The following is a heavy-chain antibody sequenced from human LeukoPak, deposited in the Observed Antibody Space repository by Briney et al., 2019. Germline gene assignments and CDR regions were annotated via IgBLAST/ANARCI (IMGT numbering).Heavy chain of an antibody. CDR1: GYTFTNFG. J-gene: IGHJ4*02. CDR3: ARSYIGVGGPHYFDY. V-gene: IGHV1-18*01. CDR2: ISGHNGKT. Sequence: GASVKVSCKSPGYTFTNFGINWVRQAPGQGLEWMGWISGHNGKTNYAQKFQGRVTMTTHTSTSAVYMELRSLRSDDTATYYCARSYIGVGGPHYFDYWGQGTLVTVSS. D-gene: IGHD6-19*01.